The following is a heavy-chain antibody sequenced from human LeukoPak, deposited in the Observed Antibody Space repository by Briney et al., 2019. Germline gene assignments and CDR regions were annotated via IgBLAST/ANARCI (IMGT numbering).Heavy chain of an antibody. Sequence: GGSLRLSCAASGFTVSSNYMTWVRQAPGKGLEWVSLIYGGGTTYYADSVKGRFTISRDNSKNTLYLQMNSLRAEDTAVYYCAGGGLRYYFDYWGQGILVTVSS. CDR1: GFTVSSNY. D-gene: IGHD4-17*01. CDR3: AGGGLRYYFDY. CDR2: IYGGGTT. J-gene: IGHJ4*02. V-gene: IGHV3-53*01.